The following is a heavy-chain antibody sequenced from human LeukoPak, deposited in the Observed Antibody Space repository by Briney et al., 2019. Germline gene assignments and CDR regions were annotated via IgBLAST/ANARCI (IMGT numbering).Heavy chain of an antibody. J-gene: IGHJ4*02. CDR1: GGSISSSGYY. CDR3: ARTPDYGGETFFDY. D-gene: IGHD4-23*01. Sequence: SETLSLTCTVSGGSISSSGYYWGWIRQPPGKGLEWIGSIYYSGSTYYNPSLKSRVTISVDTSKNQFSLKLSSVTAADTAVYYCARTPDYGGETFFDYWGQGTLVTVSS. V-gene: IGHV4-39*01. CDR2: IYYSGST.